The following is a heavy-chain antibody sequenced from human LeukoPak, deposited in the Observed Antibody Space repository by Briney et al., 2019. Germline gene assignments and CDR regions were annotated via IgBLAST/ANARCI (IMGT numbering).Heavy chain of an antibody. CDR2: IRYDGSNK. D-gene: IGHD3-22*01. V-gene: IGHV3-30*02. J-gene: IGHJ3*02. CDR1: GFTFSSYG. Sequence: PGGSLRLSCVASGFTFSSYGMHWVRQAPGKGLEWVAFIRYDGSNKYYADSVKGRFTISRDNSKNTLYVQMNSLRAEDTAVYYCARVLRYDNSGHDSFDIWGQGTMVTVSS. CDR3: ARVLRYDNSGHDSFDI.